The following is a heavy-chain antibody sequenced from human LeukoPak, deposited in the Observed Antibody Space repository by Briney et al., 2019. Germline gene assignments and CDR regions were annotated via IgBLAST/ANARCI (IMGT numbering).Heavy chain of an antibody. CDR3: ARVGVVVISSSEDHDAFDI. CDR1: GFTFSNYW. D-gene: IGHD3-22*01. CDR2: IKYDGSAT. V-gene: IGHV3-74*01. Sequence: SGGSLRLSCAASGFTFSNYWMHWIRQVPGKGLVWVSHIKYDGSATNYADSVKGRFTISRDNAKNSLYLQMNSLRAEDTAVYYCARVGVVVISSSEDHDAFDIWGQGTMVTVSS. J-gene: IGHJ3*02.